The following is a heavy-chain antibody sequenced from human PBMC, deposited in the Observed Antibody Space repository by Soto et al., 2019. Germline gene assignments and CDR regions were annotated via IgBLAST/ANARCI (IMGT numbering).Heavy chain of an antibody. CDR3: TASPY. J-gene: IGHJ4*02. CDR1: GFTFSAAA. Sequence: QPGGSLRLSCVGSGFTFSAAAIHWVRQAPGQGLEWIGRIRSKTDNYVTAYSASVEGRFTLSRDDSRNTTYLEMQSLRVEDTAVYFCTASPYWGQGTLVTISS. V-gene: IGHV3-73*01. CDR2: IRSKTDNYVT.